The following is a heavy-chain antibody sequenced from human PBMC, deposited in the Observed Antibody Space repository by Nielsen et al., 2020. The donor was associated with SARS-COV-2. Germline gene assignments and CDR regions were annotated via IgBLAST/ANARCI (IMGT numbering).Heavy chain of an antibody. D-gene: IGHD3-16*01. Sequence: GESLKISCAASGFTFSDYYMSWIRQAPGKGLEWVSYISSSSSIIYYADSVRGRFTISRDNAKSSLYLQMNSLRAEDTAVYYCARYRAQGFMGFDYWGQGSLVTVSS. CDR1: GFTFSDYY. CDR2: ISSSSSII. J-gene: IGHJ4*02. V-gene: IGHV3-11*01. CDR3: ARYRAQGFMGFDY.